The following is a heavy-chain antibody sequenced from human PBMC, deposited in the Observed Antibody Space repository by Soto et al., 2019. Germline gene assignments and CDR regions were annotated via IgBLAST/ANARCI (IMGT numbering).Heavy chain of an antibody. Sequence: GGSLRLSCAASGFTVSSNYMSWVRQAPGKGLEWVSVIYSGGSTYYADSVKGRFTISRDNSKNTLYLQMNSLRAEDTAVYYCARVCSGGSCYSDYWGQGTLVTVSS. CDR3: ARVCSGGSCYSDY. J-gene: IGHJ4*02. CDR2: IYSGGST. CDR1: GFTVSSNY. D-gene: IGHD2-15*01. V-gene: IGHV3-53*01.